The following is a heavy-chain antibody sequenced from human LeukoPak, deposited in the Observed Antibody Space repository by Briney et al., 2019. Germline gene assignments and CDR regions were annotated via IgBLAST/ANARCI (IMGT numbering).Heavy chain of an antibody. D-gene: IGHD2-2*01. J-gene: IGHJ6*02. V-gene: IGHV3-21*01. Sequence: PGGSLRLSCAASGFSFGSYDMNWVRQAPGKGLEWVSSITTSSSYIYYADSVKGRSTVSRDNAKNSLYLQMNSLRAEDTAVYYCASHIVVVTAIRYYATDVWGQGTTVTVSS. CDR3: ASHIVVVTAIRYYATDV. CDR2: ITTSSSYI. CDR1: GFSFGSYD.